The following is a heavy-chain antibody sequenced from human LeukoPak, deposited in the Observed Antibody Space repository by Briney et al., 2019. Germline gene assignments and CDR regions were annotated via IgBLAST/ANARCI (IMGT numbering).Heavy chain of an antibody. CDR3: ARQVGWGYLAGIIDY. CDR1: GFTFSSYG. J-gene: IGHJ4*02. CDR2: IWYDGSNK. D-gene: IGHD6-13*01. Sequence: GRSLRLSCAASGFTFSSYGMHWVRQAPGKGLEWVAVIWYDGSNKYYADSVKGRFTISRDKSKNTLYLQMNSLRAEDTAVYHCARQVGWGYLAGIIDYWGQGTLVTVSS. V-gene: IGHV3-33*01.